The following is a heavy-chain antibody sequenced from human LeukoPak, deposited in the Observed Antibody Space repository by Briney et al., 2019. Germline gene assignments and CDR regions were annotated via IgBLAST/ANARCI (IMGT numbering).Heavy chain of an antibody. CDR1: GFTFSSYG. CDR3: AKDLITMMVGGDAFDI. J-gene: IGHJ3*02. Sequence: GRSLRLSCAASGFTFSSYGMHWVRQAPGRGRGWVAVISYDGSNKYYADSVKGRFTISRDNSKNTLYMQMNSLRAEDTAVYYCAKDLITMMVGGDAFDIWGQGTMVTVSS. D-gene: IGHD3-22*01. V-gene: IGHV3-30*18. CDR2: ISYDGSNK.